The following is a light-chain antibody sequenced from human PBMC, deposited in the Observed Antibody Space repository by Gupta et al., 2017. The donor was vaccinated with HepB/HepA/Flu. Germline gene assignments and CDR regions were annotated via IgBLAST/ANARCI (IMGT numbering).Light chain of an antibody. V-gene: IGKV3D-20*01. CDR2: DAS. CDR3: QQYSNSPLT. CDR1: QSVSRSY. Sequence: EIVLTQSPATLSLSPGERATLSCGASQSVSRSYLAWYQQTPGLAPRLLIYDASSRATGIPDRFSGSGSGTDFTLTISRLEPEDFAVYYCQQYSNSPLTFGGGTKVEIK. J-gene: IGKJ4*01.